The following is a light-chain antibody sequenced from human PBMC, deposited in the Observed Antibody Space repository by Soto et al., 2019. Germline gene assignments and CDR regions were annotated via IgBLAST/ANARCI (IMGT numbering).Light chain of an antibody. CDR1: SSDVGAYKY. Sequence: QSVLTQPASVSGSPGQSVTISCTGTSSDVGAYKYVFWYQQHPGKAPKLMIYEVSNRPSGVSNRFSGSKSGNTASLTISGLQADAEADYYCNSYAVDITRVVFRTGTKATVL. J-gene: IGLJ1*01. V-gene: IGLV2-14*01. CDR2: EVS. CDR3: NSYAVDITRVV.